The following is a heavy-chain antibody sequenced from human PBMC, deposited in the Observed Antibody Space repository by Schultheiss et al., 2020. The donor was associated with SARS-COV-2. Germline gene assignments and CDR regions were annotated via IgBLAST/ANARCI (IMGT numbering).Heavy chain of an antibody. Sequence: GGSLRLSCAASGFTFSNAWMSWVRQAPGKGLEWVSGISWNSGSIGYADSVKGRFTISRDNAKNSLYLQMNSLRAEDTALYYCAKGEYSITGTTDYWGQGTLVTVSS. CDR3: AKGEYSITGTTDY. CDR2: ISWNSGSI. J-gene: IGHJ4*02. D-gene: IGHD1-7*01. V-gene: IGHV3-9*01. CDR1: GFTFSNAW.